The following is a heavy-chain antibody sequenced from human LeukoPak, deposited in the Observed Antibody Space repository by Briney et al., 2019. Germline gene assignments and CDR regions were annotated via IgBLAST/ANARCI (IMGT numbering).Heavy chain of an antibody. CDR2: INHSGST. Sequence: SETLSLTCAVYGGSFSGYYWSWIRQPPGKGLEWIGEINHSGSTNYNPSLKSRVTISVDTSKNQFSLKLSSVTAADTAVYYCAREIRSSWFGAFDIWGQETMVTVSS. CDR1: GGSFSGYY. D-gene: IGHD6-13*01. CDR3: AREIRSSWFGAFDI. J-gene: IGHJ3*02. V-gene: IGHV4-34*01.